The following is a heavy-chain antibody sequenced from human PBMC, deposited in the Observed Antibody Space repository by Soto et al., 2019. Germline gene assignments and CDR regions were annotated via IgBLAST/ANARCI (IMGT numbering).Heavy chain of an antibody. CDR3: ARDTVPADDAFDI. CDR2: IYYSGST. Sequence: QVQLQESGPGLVKPSQTLSLTCTVSGGSISSGDYYWSWIRQPPGKGLEWIGYIYYSGSTYYNPSLKSRVXXSXDXXKNQFSLKLSSVTAADTAVYYCARDTVPADDAFDIWGQGTMITVSS. J-gene: IGHJ3*02. D-gene: IGHD2-2*01. CDR1: GGSISSGDYY. V-gene: IGHV4-30-4*01.